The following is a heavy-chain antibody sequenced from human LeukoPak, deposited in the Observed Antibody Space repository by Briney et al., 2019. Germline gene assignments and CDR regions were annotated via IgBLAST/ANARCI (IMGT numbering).Heavy chain of an antibody. J-gene: IGHJ4*02. CDR1: GFTFSTYA. Sequence: GGSLRLSCAASGFTFSTYALHWVRQAPGKGLEWVAAIKYDGSKTHYADSVKGRFTISRDNSKDTLYLQMNSLRAEDTAVYYCAKDPPCSGGTCYGYFESWGQGTLVTVSS. D-gene: IGHD2-15*01. CDR3: AKDPPCSGGTCYGYFES. V-gene: IGHV3-30-3*01. CDR2: IKYDGSKT.